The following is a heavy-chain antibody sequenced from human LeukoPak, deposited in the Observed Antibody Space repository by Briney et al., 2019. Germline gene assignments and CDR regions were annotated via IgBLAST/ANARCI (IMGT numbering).Heavy chain of an antibody. V-gene: IGHV1-2*06. D-gene: IGHD1-26*01. CDR3: ATLSGSYVSSDY. CDR2: INPNSGDT. J-gene: IGHJ4*02. Sequence: ASVKVSCKASGYTFTGYYIHWVRQAPGQGLEWMGRINPNSGDTNYAQKFQGRVTITRDTSISTAYMELSRLRSGDTAVYYCATLSGSYVSSDYWGQGTLVTVSS. CDR1: GYTFTGYY.